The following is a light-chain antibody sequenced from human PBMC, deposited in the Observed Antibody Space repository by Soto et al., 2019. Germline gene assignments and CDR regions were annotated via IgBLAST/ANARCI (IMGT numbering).Light chain of an antibody. CDR3: QQYGNLQWT. Sequence: DIQMTQSPSSLSASVGDRLTITCQASHDINNYLNWYQKKPGKAPKLLIDDASNVETGVPSRFSGGGSGTDFTFTISSLQPEDSATYYCQQYGNLQWTFGQGTKVELK. CDR2: DAS. J-gene: IGKJ1*01. V-gene: IGKV1-33*01. CDR1: HDINNY.